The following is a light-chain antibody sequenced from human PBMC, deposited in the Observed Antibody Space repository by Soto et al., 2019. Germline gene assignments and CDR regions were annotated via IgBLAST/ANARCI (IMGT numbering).Light chain of an antibody. J-gene: IGKJ1*01. CDR3: QQYIYWPRT. V-gene: IGKV3-15*01. CDR1: QGVSSS. Sequence: EIVMTQSPATLSVSPGERATLSCRASQGVSSSLAWYQQTAGQAPRLLIYDVSTRATGIPARFSGSGSGTEVTLTISSLQSEDFAVYYCQQYIYWPRTFGQGTRVDI. CDR2: DVS.